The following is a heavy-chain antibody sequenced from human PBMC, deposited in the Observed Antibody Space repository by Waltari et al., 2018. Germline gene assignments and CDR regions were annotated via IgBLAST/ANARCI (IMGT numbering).Heavy chain of an antibody. Sequence: EAQLVESGGGLIQPGGSLRLSCAVSGFPVSGNFMTWVRQAPGKGLEWVSIIYSGESAYYADSVKGRFTISRDNSKNIVYLQMNSLRVEDTGVYHCARLSQWLFGMDVWGQGTTVAVSS. J-gene: IGHJ6*02. V-gene: IGHV3-53*01. CDR1: GFPVSGNF. D-gene: IGHD6-19*01. CDR3: ARLSQWLFGMDV. CDR2: IYSGESA.